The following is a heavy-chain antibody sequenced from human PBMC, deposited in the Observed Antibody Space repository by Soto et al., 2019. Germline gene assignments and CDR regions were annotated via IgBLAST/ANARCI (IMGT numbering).Heavy chain of an antibody. J-gene: IGHJ4*02. Sequence: SETLSLTCAVSGGSISSGGYSWSWIRQPPGKGLEWIGYIYHSGSTYYNPSLKSRVTISVDTSKNQFSLKLSSVTAADTAVYYCARSRLGFFDYWGQGTLVTVSS. CDR2: IYHSGST. V-gene: IGHV4-30-2*01. D-gene: IGHD3-9*01. CDR1: GGSISSGGYS. CDR3: ARSRLGFFDY.